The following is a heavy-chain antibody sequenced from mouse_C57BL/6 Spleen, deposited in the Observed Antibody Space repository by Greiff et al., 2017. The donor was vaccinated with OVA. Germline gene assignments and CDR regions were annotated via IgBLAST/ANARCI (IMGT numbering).Heavy chain of an antibody. CDR2: IDPEDGET. CDR1: GFNIKDYY. J-gene: IGHJ4*01. Sequence: VQLQQSGAELVKPGASVKLSCTASGFNIKDYYMHWVKQRTEQGLEWIGRIDPEDGETKYAPKFQGKATITADTSANTAYLQLSSMTSENTAVYYCASNYYGSSYVGYAMDYWGQGTSVTVSS. CDR3: ASNYYGSSYVGYAMDY. V-gene: IGHV14-2*01. D-gene: IGHD1-1*01.